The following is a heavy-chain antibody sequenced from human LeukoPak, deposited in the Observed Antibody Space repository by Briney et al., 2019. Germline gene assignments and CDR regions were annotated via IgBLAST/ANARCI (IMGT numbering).Heavy chain of an antibody. CDR1: GYSISSGYY. J-gene: IGHJ4*02. D-gene: IGHD1-7*01. CDR2: IYHSGST. V-gene: IGHV4-38-2*02. CDR3: ARGLGITGTTFADY. Sequence: SETLSLTCTVSGYSISSGYYWGWIRPPPGKGLEWIGNIYHSGSTYYNPSLKSRVTISVDTSKNQFSLKLRSVNAADTAVYYCARGLGITGTTFADYWGQGTLVTVSS.